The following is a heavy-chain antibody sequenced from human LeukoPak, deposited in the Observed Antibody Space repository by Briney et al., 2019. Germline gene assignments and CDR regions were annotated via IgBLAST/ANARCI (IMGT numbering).Heavy chain of an antibody. CDR3: ARGPRRTPYGDYAFDI. J-gene: IGHJ3*02. Sequence: PAETLSLTCAVYGGSFSGYYWSWIRQPPGKGLEWMGEINHSGSTNHNPSLKSRVTIRVGTSQNQFSLKLSSVTAAGTAVYYCARGPRRTPYGDYAFDIWGQGTMVTVSS. CDR2: INHSGST. D-gene: IGHD4-17*01. CDR1: GGSFSGYY. V-gene: IGHV4-34*01.